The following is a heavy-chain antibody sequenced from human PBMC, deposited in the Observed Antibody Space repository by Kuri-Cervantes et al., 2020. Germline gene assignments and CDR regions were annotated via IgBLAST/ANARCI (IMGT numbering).Heavy chain of an antibody. CDR2: ISGSGGST. D-gene: IGHD5-24*01. CDR3: ARAHRMGNYYYYGMDV. V-gene: IGHV3-23*01. J-gene: IGHJ6*02. CDR1: GFTFSSYA. Sequence: GESLKISCAASGFTFSSYAMSWVRQAPGKGLEWVSAISGSGGSTYYADSVRGRFTISRDNSKNTLYLQMNSLRAEDTAVYYCARAHRMGNYYYYGMDVWGQGTTVTVSS.